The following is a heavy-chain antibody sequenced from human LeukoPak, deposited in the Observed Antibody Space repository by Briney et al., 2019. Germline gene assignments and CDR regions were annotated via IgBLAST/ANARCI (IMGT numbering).Heavy chain of an antibody. D-gene: IGHD6-6*01. J-gene: IGHJ6*02. V-gene: IGHV4-34*01. CDR2: IYYSGST. CDR3: KIAARDYYYGMDV. CDR1: GGSFSGYY. Sequence: SETLSLTCAVYGGSFSGYYWSWIRQPPGKGLEWIGSIYYSGSTYYNPSLKSRVTISVDTSKNQFSLKLSSVTAADTAVYYCKIAARDYYYGMDVWGQGTTVTVSS.